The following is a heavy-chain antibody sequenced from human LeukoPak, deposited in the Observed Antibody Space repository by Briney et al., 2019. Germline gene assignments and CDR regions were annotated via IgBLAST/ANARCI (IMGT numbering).Heavy chain of an antibody. D-gene: IGHD1-14*01. J-gene: IGHJ4*02. CDR3: ARDTTLDY. V-gene: IGHV3-48*02. Sequence: GGPLRLSCAVSGFTFSTYTMIWLRQAPGKGLEWVSYISSSSSTTYYADSEKGRFTISRDNAKGSLSLEMRSVSDEDTAVYYCARDTTLDYWGQGTLVTVSS. CDR1: GFTFSTYT. CDR2: ISSSSSTT.